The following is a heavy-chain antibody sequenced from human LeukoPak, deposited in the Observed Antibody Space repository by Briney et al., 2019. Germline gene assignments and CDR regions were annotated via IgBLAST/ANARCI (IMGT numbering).Heavy chain of an antibody. CDR2: IKSKTDGGTT. V-gene: IGHV3-15*01. D-gene: IGHD3-16*02. J-gene: IGHJ4*02. Sequence: PGGSLILSCAASGFTFSNDWMSWVRQAPGKALEWVGRIKSKTDGGTTDYAAPVKGRFTISRDDSKNTLYLQMNSLKTEDTAVYYCTTDRRLRLGELSLSYFDYWGQGTLVTVSS. CDR3: TTDRRLRLGELSLSYFDY. CDR1: GFTFSNDW.